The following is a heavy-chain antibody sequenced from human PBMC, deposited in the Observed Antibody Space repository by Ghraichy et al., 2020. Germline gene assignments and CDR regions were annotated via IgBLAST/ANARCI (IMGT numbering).Heavy chain of an antibody. D-gene: IGHD3-22*01. CDR2: MNPNSGNT. CDR1: GYTFTSYD. Sequence: ASVKVSCKAAGYTFTSYDINWVRQATGQGLEWMGWMNPNSGNTGYAQKFQGRVTMTRNTSISTAYMELSSLRSEDTAVYYCARGASSYDSSGYYQNWFDPWGQGTLVTVSS. CDR3: ARGASSYDSSGYYQNWFDP. J-gene: IGHJ5*02. V-gene: IGHV1-8*01.